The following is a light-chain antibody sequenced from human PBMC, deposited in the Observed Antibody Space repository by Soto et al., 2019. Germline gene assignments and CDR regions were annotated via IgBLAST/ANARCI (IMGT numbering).Light chain of an antibody. CDR3: SSYTSISTLV. V-gene: IGLV2-14*03. CDR1: SSDVGGYNY. Sequence: QSVLTQPASVSGSPGQSITISCTGTSSDVGGYNYVSWYQQHPGKAPKLMIFDVSNRPSGVSNRFSGSKSGNTASLTISGLQAEDAADYYCSSYTSISTLVFGGGTNLTVL. J-gene: IGLJ2*01. CDR2: DVS.